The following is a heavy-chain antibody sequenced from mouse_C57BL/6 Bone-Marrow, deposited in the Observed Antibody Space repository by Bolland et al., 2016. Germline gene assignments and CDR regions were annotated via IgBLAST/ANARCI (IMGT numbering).Heavy chain of an antibody. CDR2: INPNNGGT. CDR3: AILAY. J-gene: IGHJ3*01. V-gene: IGHV1-26*01. Sequence: INPNNGGTSYNQKFKGKATLTVDKSSSTAYMELRSLTSEDSAVYYCAILAYWGQGTLV.